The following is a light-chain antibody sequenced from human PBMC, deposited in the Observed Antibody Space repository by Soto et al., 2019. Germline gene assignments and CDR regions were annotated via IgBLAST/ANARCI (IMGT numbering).Light chain of an antibody. Sequence: QSVLTQPASVSGSPGQSITISCTGTGSDVGAYNYVSWYHQHPGKAPKLLIFEVTNRPSGVSNRFPGSKSGNTASLTISGLQAEDEADYYCSSYTGSSTPVVFGGGTKLTVL. V-gene: IGLV2-14*01. CDR1: GSDVGAYNY. CDR3: SSYTGSSTPVV. J-gene: IGLJ2*01. CDR2: EVT.